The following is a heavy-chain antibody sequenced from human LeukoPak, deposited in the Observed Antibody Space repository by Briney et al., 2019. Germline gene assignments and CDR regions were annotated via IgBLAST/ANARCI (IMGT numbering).Heavy chain of an antibody. J-gene: IGHJ4*02. D-gene: IGHD2-2*01. V-gene: IGHV4-59*01. CDR2: SSYSGNT. CDR3: ARGTDYGDS. Sequence: PSETLSLTCTVSGGSISSYYWSWIRRPPGKGLEWIGYSSYSGNTNYTPSLKRRVTLLVDTSKNQFSLNLFSVTAADTAVYYCARGTDYGDSWGQGTLVTVSS. CDR1: GGSISSYY.